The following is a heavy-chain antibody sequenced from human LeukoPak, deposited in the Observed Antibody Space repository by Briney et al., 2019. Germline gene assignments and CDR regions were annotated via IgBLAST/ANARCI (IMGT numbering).Heavy chain of an antibody. V-gene: IGHV3-23*01. CDR3: ASRPTSAAVASSDY. J-gene: IGHJ4*02. D-gene: IGHD6-19*01. CDR1: GLTSGCCA. Sequence: GGSLRLSCAASGLTSGCCAMSWVRQAPGKGLEWVSAISGSGGSAYYADSVKGRFTVSRDNSKNTLYLQMNSLRVEDTAAYYCASRPTSAAVASSDYWGQGTLVTVSS. CDR2: ISGSGGSA.